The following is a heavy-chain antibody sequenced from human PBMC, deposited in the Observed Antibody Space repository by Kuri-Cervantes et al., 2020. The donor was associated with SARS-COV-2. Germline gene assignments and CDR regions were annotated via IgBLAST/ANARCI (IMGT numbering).Heavy chain of an antibody. CDR1: GGTFSSYA. D-gene: IGHD4-11*01. V-gene: IGHV1-18*01. J-gene: IGHJ4*02. CDR2: ISAYNGNT. Sequence: ASVKVSCKASGGTFSSYAISWVRQAPGQGLEWMGWISAYNGNTNYAQKLQGRVTMTTDTSTSTAYMELRSLRSDDTAVYYCARVGIYDYSNYRPFDYWGQGTLVTVSS. CDR3: ARVGIYDYSNYRPFDY.